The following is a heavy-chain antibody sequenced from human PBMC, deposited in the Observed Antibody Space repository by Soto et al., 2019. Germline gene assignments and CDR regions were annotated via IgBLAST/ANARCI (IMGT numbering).Heavy chain of an antibody. D-gene: IGHD3-22*01. CDR1: GFTFDDYA. V-gene: IGHV3-9*01. CDR2: ISWNSGSI. CDR3: AKDYYDSSGYYFDY. J-gene: IGHJ4*02. Sequence: GWSLRLSCAASGFTFDDYAMHWVRQAPGKGLEWVSGISWNSGSIGYADSVKGRFTISRDNAKNSLYLQMNSLRAEDTALYYCAKDYYDSSGYYFDYWGQGTLVTVSS.